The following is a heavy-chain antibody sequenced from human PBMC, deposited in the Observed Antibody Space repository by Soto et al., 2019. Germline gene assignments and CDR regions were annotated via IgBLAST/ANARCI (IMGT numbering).Heavy chain of an antibody. Sequence: SETLSLTCTVSGGSISSYYWSWIRQPPGKGLEWIGYIYYSGSTNYNPSLKSRVTISVDTSKNQFSLKLSSVTAADTAVYYCARDRTIAAAGKSWFDPWGQGTLVIVSS. J-gene: IGHJ5*02. CDR1: GGSISSYY. V-gene: IGHV4-59*01. CDR2: IYYSGST. D-gene: IGHD6-13*01. CDR3: ARDRTIAAAGKSWFDP.